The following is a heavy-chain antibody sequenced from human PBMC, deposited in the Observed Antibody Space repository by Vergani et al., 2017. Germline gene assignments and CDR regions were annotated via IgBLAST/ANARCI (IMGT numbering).Heavy chain of an antibody. J-gene: IGHJ4*02. CDR2: INPNSGGT. D-gene: IGHD2-15*01. CDR3: AKEGGGYCSGGTCYPEY. CDR1: GYTFTGYY. V-gene: IGHV1-2*02. Sequence: QVQLVQSGAEVKKPGASVKVSCKASGYTFTGYYMHWVRQAPGQGLEWMGWINPNSGGTNYAQKFQGRVTMTRDTSISTAYMELSRLGSDDTAVYYCAKEGGGYCSGGTCYPEYWGQGTLVIVSS.